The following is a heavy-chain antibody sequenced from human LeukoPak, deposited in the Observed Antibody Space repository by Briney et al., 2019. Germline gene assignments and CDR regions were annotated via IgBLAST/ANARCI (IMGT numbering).Heavy chain of an antibody. J-gene: IGHJ4*02. CDR3: ARSLLDRWSSAPKY. D-gene: IGHD2-2*01. CDR2: INHSGNT. Sequence: PSETLSLTCAVYGGSFIGYYWSWIRQPPGKGLEWIGEINHSGNTNYNPSLKSRVTISVDTSKNQFSLKLSSVTAADTAVYYCARSLLDRWSSAPKYWGQGTLVTVSS. CDR1: GGSFIGYY. V-gene: IGHV4-34*01.